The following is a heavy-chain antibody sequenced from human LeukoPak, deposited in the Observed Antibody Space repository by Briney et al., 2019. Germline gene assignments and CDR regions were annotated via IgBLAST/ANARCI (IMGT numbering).Heavy chain of an antibody. Sequence: SETLSLTCTVSGVSNSSYYWSWIRQPPGKGLEWIGFIHYSGSTNYNPSLKSRVTISVDTSKNQFSLKLSSVTAADTAVYYCARVRGAAAGFQHWGQGTLVTVSS. V-gene: IGHV4-59*12. CDR2: IHYSGST. D-gene: IGHD6-13*01. J-gene: IGHJ1*01. CDR1: GVSNSSYY. CDR3: ARVRGAAAGFQH.